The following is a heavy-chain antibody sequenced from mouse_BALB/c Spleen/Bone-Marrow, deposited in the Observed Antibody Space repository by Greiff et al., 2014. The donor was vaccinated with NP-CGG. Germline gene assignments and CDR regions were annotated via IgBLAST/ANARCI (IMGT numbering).Heavy chain of an antibody. V-gene: IGHV1S81*02. CDR1: GYTFTSYW. CDR3: ARWAVRRPGYFDV. Sequence: QVHVKQSGAELVKPGASVKLSCKASGYTFTSYWMHWVKQRPGQGLEWIGEINPSNGRTNYNEKFKSKATLTVDKSSSTTYMQLSSLTSEDSAVYSCARWAVRRPGYFDVWGAGTTVTVSS. D-gene: IGHD2-14*01. J-gene: IGHJ1*01. CDR2: INPSNGRT.